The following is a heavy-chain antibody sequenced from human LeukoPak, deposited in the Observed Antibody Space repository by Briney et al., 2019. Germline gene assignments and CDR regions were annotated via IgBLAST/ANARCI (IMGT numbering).Heavy chain of an antibody. CDR3: ATAGAWWNFDY. J-gene: IGHJ4*02. D-gene: IGHD2-8*02. V-gene: IGHV1-18*01. Sequence: ASVKVSCKASGYTFTSYGISWVRQAPGQGLEWMGWISAYNGNTIYAQKFQGRVTMTEDTSTDTAYMELSSLRSEDTAVYYCATAGAWWNFDYWGQGTLVTVSS. CDR2: ISAYNGNT. CDR1: GYTFTSYG.